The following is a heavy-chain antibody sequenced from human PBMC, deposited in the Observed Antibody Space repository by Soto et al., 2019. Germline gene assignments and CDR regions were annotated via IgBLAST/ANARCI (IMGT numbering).Heavy chain of an antibody. V-gene: IGHV4-30-4*01. Sequence: SETLSLTCTVSGGSISSGDYYWSWIRQPPGKGLEWIGYIYYSGSTYYNPSLKSRVTISVDTSKNQFSLKLSSVTAADTAVYYCVRTNYYDSSGYPGVFDYWGQGTLVTVSS. J-gene: IGHJ4*02. CDR1: GGSISSGDYY. D-gene: IGHD3-22*01. CDR3: VRTNYYDSSGYPGVFDY. CDR2: IYYSGST.